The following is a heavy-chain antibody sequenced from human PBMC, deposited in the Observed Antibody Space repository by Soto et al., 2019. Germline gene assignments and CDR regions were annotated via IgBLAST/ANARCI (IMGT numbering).Heavy chain of an antibody. CDR3: AARRDGYHSYYFDY. J-gene: IGHJ4*02. CDR2: IWYDGSNK. V-gene: IGHV3-33*01. CDR1: GFTFSSYG. Sequence: QVQLVESGGGVVQPGRSLRLSCAASGFTFSSYGMHWVRQAPGKGLEWVAVIWYDGSNKDYAVYVKRRFTIYRDNSRHTLYRQMNSLIAEDTAVYYCAARRDGYHSYYFDYWGQGTLVTLSS. D-gene: IGHD5-12*01.